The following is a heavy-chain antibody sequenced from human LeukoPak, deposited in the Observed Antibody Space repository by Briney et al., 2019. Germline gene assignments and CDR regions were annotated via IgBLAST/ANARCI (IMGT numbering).Heavy chain of an antibody. CDR1: GGSISSSSYY. V-gene: IGHV4-39*07. CDR2: IYYSGST. D-gene: IGHD2-15*01. J-gene: IGHJ4*02. Sequence: SGTLSLTCTVSGGSISSSSYYWGWIRQPPGKGLEWIGSIYYSGSTNYNPSLKSPVTISVDTSKNQFSLKVSSVTAADTAVYYCARGRYCSGGSCSGAFDYWGQGTLVTVSS. CDR3: ARGRYCSGGSCSGAFDY.